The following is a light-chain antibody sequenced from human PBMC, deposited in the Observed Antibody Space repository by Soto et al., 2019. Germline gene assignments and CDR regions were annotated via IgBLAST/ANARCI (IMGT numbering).Light chain of an antibody. CDR2: EVT. Sequence: QSALTQPPSASGSPGQSVIISCTGTASDVGNYNYVSWYRQYPGKAPKLIIYEVTKRPSGIPDRFSGSKFGNTASLTVSGLQADDEADYYCTSYAGSNSVVVFGGGTKLTVL. CDR1: ASDVGNYNY. CDR3: TSYAGSNSVVV. V-gene: IGLV2-8*01. J-gene: IGLJ2*01.